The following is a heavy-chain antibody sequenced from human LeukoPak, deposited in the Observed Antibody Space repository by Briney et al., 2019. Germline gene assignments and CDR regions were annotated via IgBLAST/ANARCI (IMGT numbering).Heavy chain of an antibody. J-gene: IGHJ4*02. CDR3: ARAHTGSYIGGGVY. Sequence: GGSLRLSCAASGFTFSSYSMNWVRQAPGKGLEWVSSISSSSSYIYYADSVKGRFTISRDNSKNTLYLQMNSLRAEDTAVYYCARAHTGSYIGGGVYWGQGTLVTVSS. CDR2: ISSSSSYI. V-gene: IGHV3-21*01. CDR1: GFTFSSYS. D-gene: IGHD3-10*01.